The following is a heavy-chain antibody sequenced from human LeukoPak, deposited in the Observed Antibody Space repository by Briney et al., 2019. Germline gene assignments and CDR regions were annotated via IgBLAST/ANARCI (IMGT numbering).Heavy chain of an antibody. D-gene: IGHD2-8*02. V-gene: IGHV4-59*08. CDR1: GGSISSYY. CDR2: ISDIGSI. Sequence: KPSETLSLTCPVSGGSISSYYWSWIRPPPGKGLEWIAYISDIGSINYNPSLKSRVTISLDTSKNQFSLKLSSVTAADTAVYYCAGHHPRNTVDFWGQGTLVTVSS. J-gene: IGHJ4*02. CDR3: AGHHPRNTVDF.